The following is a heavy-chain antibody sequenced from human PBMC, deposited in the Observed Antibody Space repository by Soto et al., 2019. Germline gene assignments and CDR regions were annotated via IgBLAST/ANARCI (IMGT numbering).Heavy chain of an antibody. Sequence: QIHLVQSRSEVKKPGASVKVSCNASGFTFTSFGISWVRQAPGQGLEWMGWISAYNGDTDIAQRVQGRVTLTTDTSTNTAYMELRRLRSDDTAVYYCARDKMVYTYGSGTFDYWGQGTVVTVSS. D-gene: IGHD3-10*01. CDR3: ARDKMVYTYGSGTFDY. CDR1: GFTFTSFG. V-gene: IGHV1-18*04. J-gene: IGHJ4*02. CDR2: ISAYNGDT.